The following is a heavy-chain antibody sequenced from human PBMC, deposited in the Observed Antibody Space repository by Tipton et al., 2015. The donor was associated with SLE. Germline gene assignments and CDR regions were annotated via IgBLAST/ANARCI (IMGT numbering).Heavy chain of an antibody. CDR1: GGSISSGGYY. CDR2: IYYSGST. V-gene: IGHV4-31*03. D-gene: IGHD3-22*01. CDR3: ARVGGWDYDSSGYYEGCFDY. J-gene: IGHJ4*02. Sequence: TLSLTCTVSGGSISSGGYYWSWIRQHPGKGLEWIGYIYYSGSTYYNPSLKSRVTISVDTSKNQFSLKLSSVTAADTAVYYCARVGGWDYDSSGYYEGCFDYWGQGTLVTVSS.